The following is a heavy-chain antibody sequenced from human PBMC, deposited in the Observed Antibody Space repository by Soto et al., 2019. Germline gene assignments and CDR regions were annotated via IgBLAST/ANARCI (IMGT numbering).Heavy chain of an antibody. CDR2: IIPSCGTA. CDR3: ASMAVAGTRWFDP. J-gene: IGHJ5*02. CDR1: GGTFSSYA. D-gene: IGHD6-19*01. V-gene: IGHV1-69*12. Sequence: QVQLVQSGAEVKKPGSSVKVSCKASGGTFSSYAISWVRQAPGQGLEWMGGIIPSCGTANYAQKFQGRVTITADESTSTAYMELSSLRSEDTAVYYCASMAVAGTRWFDPWGQGTLVTVSS.